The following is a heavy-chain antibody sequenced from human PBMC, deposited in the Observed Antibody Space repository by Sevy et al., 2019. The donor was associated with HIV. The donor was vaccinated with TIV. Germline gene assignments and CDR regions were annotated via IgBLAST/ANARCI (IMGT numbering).Heavy chain of an antibody. D-gene: IGHD6-13*01. CDR1: GYTFTSYY. CDR3: ARDSSSWYFDY. CDR2: INPSGGST. V-gene: IGHV1-46*01. Sequence: ASVKVSCKASGYTFTSYYMHWVRQAPGQGLEWMGIINPSGGSTSYAQTFQGRVTMTRDTSTSTVYMELSSLRSEDTAVYYCARDSSSWYFDYWGQGTLVTVSS. J-gene: IGHJ4*02.